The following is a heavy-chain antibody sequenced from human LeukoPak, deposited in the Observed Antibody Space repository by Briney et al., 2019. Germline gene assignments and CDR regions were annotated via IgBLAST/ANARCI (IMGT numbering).Heavy chain of an antibody. J-gene: IGHJ4*02. D-gene: IGHD2-15*01. CDR1: EFTFSNYA. V-gene: IGHV3-23*01. CDR3: AKGAVGSSGGLEY. Sequence: GGSLRLSCAASEFTFSNYAMTWVRQAPGKGLEWVSSIVTSGSTYYADSVKGRSTISRDNSKNTLYLQMNSLRAEDTAVYFCAKGAVGSSGGLEYWGQGTLVTVSS. CDR2: IVTSGST.